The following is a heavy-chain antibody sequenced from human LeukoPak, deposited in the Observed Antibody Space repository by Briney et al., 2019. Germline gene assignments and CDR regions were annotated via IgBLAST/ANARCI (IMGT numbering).Heavy chain of an antibody. CDR2: VSGSGGST. D-gene: IGHD5-12*01. Sequence: RPGGSLRLSCAASGFTFSSYAMSWVRQAPGKGLEWVSGVSGSGGSTYYADSAKGRFTISRDNSKNTLYLQMNSLRAEDTAVYYCAKDLDIVATVTGNWGQGTLVTVSS. V-gene: IGHV3-23*01. CDR3: AKDLDIVATVTGN. CDR1: GFTFSSYA. J-gene: IGHJ4*02.